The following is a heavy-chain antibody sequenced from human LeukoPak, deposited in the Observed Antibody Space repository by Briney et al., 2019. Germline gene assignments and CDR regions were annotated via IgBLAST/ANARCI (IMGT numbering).Heavy chain of an antibody. CDR3: AKGTKCSGGSCYFDY. CDR2: ISGSGGST. CDR1: GFTFSSYA. V-gene: IGHV3-23*01. D-gene: IGHD2-15*01. J-gene: IGHJ4*02. Sequence: GGSLRLSCAASGFTFSSYAMSWVRQAPGKGLEWVSAISGSGGSTYYADSVKGRFTISRDNSKSTLYLQMNSLRAEDTAVYYCAKGTKCSGGSCYFDYWGQGTLVTVSS.